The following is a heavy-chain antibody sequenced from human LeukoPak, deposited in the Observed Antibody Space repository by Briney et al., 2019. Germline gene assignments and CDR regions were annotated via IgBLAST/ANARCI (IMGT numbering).Heavy chain of an antibody. D-gene: IGHD5-18*01. CDR3: ARGRAWIQLWFGASHNWFDP. CDR1: GGSISSSSYY. J-gene: IGHJ5*02. V-gene: IGHV4-39*07. CDR2: IYHSGST. Sequence: SETLSLTCTVSGGSISSSSYYWGWIRQPPGKGLEWIGSIYHSGSTYYNPSLKSRVTISVDTSKNQFSLKLSSVTAADTAVYYCARGRAWIQLWFGASHNWFDPWAREPWSPSPQ.